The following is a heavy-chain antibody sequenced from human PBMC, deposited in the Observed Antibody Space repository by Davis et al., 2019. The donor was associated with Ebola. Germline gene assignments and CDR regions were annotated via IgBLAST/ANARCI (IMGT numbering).Heavy chain of an antibody. J-gene: IGHJ6*02. Sequence: GESLKISCAASGFTFSDYYMSWIRQAPGKGLEWVSYISSSGSTIYYADSVKGRFTISRDNAKNSLYLQMNSLRAEDTAVYYCARRLRDRPNYYSYYGMDVWGQGTTVTVSS. CDR1: GFTFSDYY. D-gene: IGHD4-17*01. CDR2: ISSSGSTI. V-gene: IGHV3-11*01. CDR3: ARRLRDRPNYYSYYGMDV.